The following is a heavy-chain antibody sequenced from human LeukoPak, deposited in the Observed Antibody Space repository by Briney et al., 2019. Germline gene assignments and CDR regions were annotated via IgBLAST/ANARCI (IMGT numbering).Heavy chain of an antibody. Sequence: SETLSLTCTVSGGSISSYYWSWIRQPPGKGLEWIGYIYYSGSTNYNPSLKSRVTISVDTSKNQFSLKLSSVTAADTAVYYCARGSYYDILTVYYYMDVWGKGTTVTVSS. CDR2: IYYSGST. J-gene: IGHJ6*03. V-gene: IGHV4-59*01. CDR1: GGSISSYY. D-gene: IGHD3-9*01. CDR3: ARGSYYDILTVYYYMDV.